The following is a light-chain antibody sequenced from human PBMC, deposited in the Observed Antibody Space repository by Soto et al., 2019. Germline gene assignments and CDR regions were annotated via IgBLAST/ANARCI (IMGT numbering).Light chain of an antibody. CDR1: QDISNY. CDR3: QQYDRLPRT. J-gene: IGKJ1*01. V-gene: IGKV1-33*01. Sequence: DIQMTQSPSSLSASVGDRVTITCQASQDISNYLNWYQQKPGKAPKLLIYDASTLETGVPSRFSGRGSGTVITINISVLEAEDVATYYYQQYDRLPRTFGQGTKVEIK. CDR2: DAS.